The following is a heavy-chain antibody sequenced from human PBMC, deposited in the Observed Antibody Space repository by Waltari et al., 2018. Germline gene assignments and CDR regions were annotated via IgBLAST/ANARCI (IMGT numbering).Heavy chain of an antibody. Sequence: QVQLVESGGGVVQPGRSLRLSCAASGFTFSSYGMHWVRQAPGKGLEWVAVISDDGSNKYYADSVKGRFTISRDNSKNTLYLQMNSLRAEDTAVYYCARNYDYIWGARVGAFDIWGQGTMVTVSS. J-gene: IGHJ3*02. V-gene: IGHV3-30*03. CDR3: ARNYDYIWGARVGAFDI. D-gene: IGHD3-16*01. CDR1: GFTFSSYG. CDR2: ISDDGSNK.